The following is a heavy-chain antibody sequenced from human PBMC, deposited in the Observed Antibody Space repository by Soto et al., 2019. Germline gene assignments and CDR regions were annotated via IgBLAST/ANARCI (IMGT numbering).Heavy chain of an antibody. V-gene: IGHV5-10-1*01. CDR2: INPSDSQT. D-gene: IGHD3-22*01. Sequence: GESLKISCKGSGYSFAGYWITWVRQKPGKGLEWMGRINPSDSQTYYSPSFRGHVTISVTKSITTVFLQWSSLRASDTAMYYCARQIYDSDTGPNFQYYFDSWGQGTPVTVSS. J-gene: IGHJ4*02. CDR3: ARQIYDSDTGPNFQYYFDS. CDR1: GYSFAGYW.